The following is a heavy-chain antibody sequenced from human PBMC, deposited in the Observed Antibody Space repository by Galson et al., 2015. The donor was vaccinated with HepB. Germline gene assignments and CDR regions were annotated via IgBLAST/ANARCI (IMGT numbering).Heavy chain of an antibody. CDR3: AKDLPDSPVLRFLEWLFYY. CDR1: GFTFSSYS. Sequence: SLRLSCAASGFTFSSYSMNWVRQAPGKGLEWVPAISGSGGSTYYADSVKGRFTISRDNSKNTLYLQMNSLRAEDTAVYYCAKDLPDSPVLRFLEWLFYYWGQGTLVTVSS. V-gene: IGHV3-23*01. D-gene: IGHD3-3*01. CDR2: ISGSGGST. J-gene: IGHJ4*02.